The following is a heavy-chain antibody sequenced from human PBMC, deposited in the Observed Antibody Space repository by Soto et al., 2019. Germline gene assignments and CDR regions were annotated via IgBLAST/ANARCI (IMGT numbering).Heavy chain of an antibody. CDR1: GGTFSSYA. D-gene: IGHD2-2*01. Sequence: QVQLVQSGAEVKKPGSSVKVSCKASGGTFSSYAISWVRQAPGQGLEWMGGIIPISDTTNYAQKFQGRVTITADESTCTAYMELSSLRSVDTAVSYCSRSQGSSTSLAIYYYYYYGMDVWGQGTTVTVSS. CDR3: SRSQGSSTSLAIYYYYYYGMDV. J-gene: IGHJ6*02. CDR2: IIPISDTT. V-gene: IGHV1-69*01.